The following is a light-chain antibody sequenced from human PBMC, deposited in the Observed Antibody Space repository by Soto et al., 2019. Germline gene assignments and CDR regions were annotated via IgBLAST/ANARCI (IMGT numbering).Light chain of an antibody. CDR1: QFVGSN. Sequence: EIVMTQSPATLSVSPGERATVSCRASQFVGSNLAWYQQKPGQAPRLLIYGASTRATGIPARFSGSGSGTEFTLNISSLQSEDFALYYCKQYNNWPPLTFGGGTKVEIK. V-gene: IGKV3-15*01. J-gene: IGKJ4*01. CDR2: GAS. CDR3: KQYNNWPPLT.